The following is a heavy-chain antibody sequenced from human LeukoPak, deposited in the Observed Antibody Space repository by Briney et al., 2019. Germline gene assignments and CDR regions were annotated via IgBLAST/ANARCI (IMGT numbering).Heavy chain of an antibody. CDR3: ARDALAFDY. CDR1: GFTVSSYY. V-gene: IGHV3-53*01. CDR2: IYSGGST. J-gene: IGHJ4*02. Sequence: SGGSLRLSCAASGFTVSSYYMSWVRQAPGKGLEWVSVIYSGGSTNYADSVKKRLTISTDNSTNTLFLQLKSLSAEDTAVYYCARDALAFDYWGQGTLVTVSS.